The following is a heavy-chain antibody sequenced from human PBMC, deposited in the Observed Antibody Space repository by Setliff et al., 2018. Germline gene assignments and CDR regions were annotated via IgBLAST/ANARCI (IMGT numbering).Heavy chain of an antibody. J-gene: IGHJ6*03. D-gene: IGHD1-1*01. Sequence: PGGSLRLSCAASGFTFSNAWMSWVRQAPGKGLEWVGRIKTRNDGGTTDYAAPVKGRFTFSRDDSKNTLYLQMNNLETEDTATYYCTSAKLERRTGHHYYMDVWGKGTTVTVSS. CDR3: TSAKLERRTGHHYYMDV. V-gene: IGHV3-15*01. CDR2: IKTRNDGGTT. CDR1: GFTFSNAW.